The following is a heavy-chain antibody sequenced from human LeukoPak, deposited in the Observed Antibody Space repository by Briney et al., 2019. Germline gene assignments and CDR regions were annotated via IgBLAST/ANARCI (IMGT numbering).Heavy chain of an antibody. CDR2: ISSSSSYI. CDR3: ARDTEEYSSSC. D-gene: IGHD6-13*01. J-gene: IGHJ4*02. V-gene: IGHV3-21*01. CDR1: GFTFSSYS. Sequence: GGSLRLSCAASGFTFSSYSMNWVRQAPGKGLEWVSSISSSSSYIYYADSVKGRFAISRDNAKNSLYLQMNSLRAEDTAVYYCARDTEEYSSSCWGQGTLVTVSS.